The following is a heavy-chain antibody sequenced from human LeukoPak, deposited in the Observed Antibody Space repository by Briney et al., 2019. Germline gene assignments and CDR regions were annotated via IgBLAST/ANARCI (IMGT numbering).Heavy chain of an antibody. CDR1: GLIFSRYP. D-gene: IGHD4-17*01. V-gene: IGHV3-30*04. CDR3: AGPRAGTSIQYFQY. CDR2: ISFGGSDK. Sequence: PGRSLRLSCAASGLIFSRYPIHWVRQAPGAGLEWVAFISFGGSDKYYADSEKGRFTISRDNSQNTLYLQMNGLRPEDTAVYYDAGPRAGTSIQYFQYWGQGTLVTVSS. J-gene: IGHJ1*01.